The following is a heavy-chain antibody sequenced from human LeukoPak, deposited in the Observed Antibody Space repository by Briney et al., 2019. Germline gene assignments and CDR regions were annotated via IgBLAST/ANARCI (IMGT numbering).Heavy chain of an antibody. J-gene: IGHJ3*02. CDR2: ISSSAGSA. Sequence: GGSLRLSCEVAGFTFSNYAMNWVRQAPGKGLEWVSSISSSAGSAVYGDSVKGRLTISRVNAENPIFLQMNSLRADDTAIYYCAKDQRSGEYDYGWGPFDIWGQGTMVTVSS. CDR1: GFTFSNYA. V-gene: IGHV3-23*01. CDR3: AKDQRSGEYDYGWGPFDI. D-gene: IGHD3-10*01.